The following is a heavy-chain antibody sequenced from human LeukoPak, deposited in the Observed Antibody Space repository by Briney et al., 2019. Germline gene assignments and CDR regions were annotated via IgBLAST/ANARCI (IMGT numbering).Heavy chain of an antibody. Sequence: ASVRVSCKASGYTFTGYYMHWVRQAPGQGLEWMGWINPNSGGTNYARKFQGRVTMTRDTSISTAYMELSRLRSDDTAVYYCAREEGYYDSSGYGPWGQGTLVTVSS. J-gene: IGHJ5*02. CDR2: INPNSGGT. CDR3: AREEGYYDSSGYGP. CDR1: GYTFTGYY. D-gene: IGHD3-22*01. V-gene: IGHV1-2*02.